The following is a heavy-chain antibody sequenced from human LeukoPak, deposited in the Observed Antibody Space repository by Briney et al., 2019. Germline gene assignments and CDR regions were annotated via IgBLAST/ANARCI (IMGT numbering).Heavy chain of an antibody. CDR2: MNPGSGDT. CDR1: GYTFTTHD. D-gene: IGHD3-9*01. CDR3: ARGLGDYNTDWFPVSGY. J-gene: IGHJ4*02. Sequence: ASVKVSCTASGYTFTTHDLTWVRQATGQGLEWMGWMNPGSGDTAYAQKFQGRVTMTRDTSMSTAYMELSSLGSEDTAIYYCARGLGDYNTDWFPVSGYWGQGTPVTVSS. V-gene: IGHV1-8*01.